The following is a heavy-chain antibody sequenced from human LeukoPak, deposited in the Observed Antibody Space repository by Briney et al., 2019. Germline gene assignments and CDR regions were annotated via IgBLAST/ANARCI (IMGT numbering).Heavy chain of an antibody. CDR3: ARALGYSNTPDI. CDR2: IYYSGST. V-gene: IGHV4-59*01. D-gene: IGHD6-13*01. Sequence: SETLSLTCTVSGGSISSYYWSWIRQPPGKGLEWIGYIYYSGSTNYNPSLKSRVTISVDTSKNQFSLKLSSVTAADTAVYYCARALGYSNTPDIWGRGTMVTVSS. CDR1: GGSISSYY. J-gene: IGHJ3*02.